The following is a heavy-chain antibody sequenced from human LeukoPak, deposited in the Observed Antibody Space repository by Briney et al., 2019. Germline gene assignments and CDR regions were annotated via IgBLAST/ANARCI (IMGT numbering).Heavy chain of an antibody. Sequence: ASVKVSCKASGYTFTSYGISWVRQAHGQGLEWMGWISAYNGNANYAQKLQGRVTMTTDTSTSTAYMELRSLRSDDTAVYYSARDLVPTPGAVVVPAAILGDAFDIRGQGTMVTVSS. J-gene: IGHJ3*02. CDR3: ARDLVPTPGAVVVPAAILGDAFDI. CDR1: GYTFTSYG. V-gene: IGHV1-18*01. D-gene: IGHD2-2*01. CDR2: ISAYNGNA.